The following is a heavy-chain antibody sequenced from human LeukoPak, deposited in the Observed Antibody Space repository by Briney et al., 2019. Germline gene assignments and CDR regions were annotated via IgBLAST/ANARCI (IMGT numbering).Heavy chain of an antibody. CDR1: GYTFTNYG. D-gene: IGHD4-17*01. CDR2: ISVYNGDT. CDR3: ARDPDGDFDFDY. Sequence: ASVKVSCKASGYTFTNYGISWVRQAPGQGLEWMGWISVYNGDTNYAQKFQGRVTMTTDTSTSTAYMELRSLRFDDTAVYYCARDPDGDFDFDYWAQGTLVTVSS. V-gene: IGHV1-18*01. J-gene: IGHJ4*02.